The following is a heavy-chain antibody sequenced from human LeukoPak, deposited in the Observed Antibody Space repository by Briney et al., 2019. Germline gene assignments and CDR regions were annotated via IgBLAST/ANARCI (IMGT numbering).Heavy chain of an antibody. Sequence: GGSLRLSCVASGFALSSYWMSWVHQAPGKGLELVANISPDGSAEDYVDSVRGRFAISRDNAKRSLYLQMDSLSPEDTAVYYCANQAYSQFDYWGQGTLVSVSS. V-gene: IGHV3-7*01. CDR2: ISPDGSAE. J-gene: IGHJ4*02. CDR1: GFALSSYW. CDR3: ANQAYSQFDY. D-gene: IGHD4-11*01.